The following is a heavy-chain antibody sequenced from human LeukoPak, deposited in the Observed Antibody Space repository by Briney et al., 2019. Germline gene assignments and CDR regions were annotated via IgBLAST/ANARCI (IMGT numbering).Heavy chain of an antibody. D-gene: IGHD6-13*01. CDR1: GGSFSGYY. CDR3: ARTSIAAGIDY. V-gene: IGHV4-34*01. J-gene: IGHJ4*02. Sequence: SETLSLTCAVYGGSFSGYYWGWIRQPPGKGLEWIGEINHSGSTNYNPSLKSRVTISVDTSKNQFSLKLSSVTAADTAVYYCARTSIAAGIDYWGQGTLVTVSS. CDR2: INHSGST.